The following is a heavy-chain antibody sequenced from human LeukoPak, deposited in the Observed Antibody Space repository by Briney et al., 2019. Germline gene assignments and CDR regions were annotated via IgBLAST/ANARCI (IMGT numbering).Heavy chain of an antibody. V-gene: IGHV4-30-2*01. J-gene: IGHJ6*02. D-gene: IGHD6-6*01. Sequence: SQTQSLTCAVSGGSISSGGYSWSWIRQPPGKGLEWIGYIYHSGSTYYNPSLKSRVTISVDRSKNQFSLKLSSVTAADTAVYYCASYSSSSTFLDVWGQGTTVTVSS. CDR2: IYHSGST. CDR1: GGSISSGGYS. CDR3: ASYSSSSTFLDV.